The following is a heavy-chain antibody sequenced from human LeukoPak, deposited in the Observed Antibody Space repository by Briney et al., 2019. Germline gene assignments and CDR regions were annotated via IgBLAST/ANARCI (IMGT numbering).Heavy chain of an antibody. V-gene: IGHV4-39*01. D-gene: IGHD6-13*01. CDR1: GGSISSSSYY. J-gene: IGHJ5*02. CDR2: IYYSGST. CDR3: ARREGIAAAGIWFDP. Sequence: SETLSLTCTVSGGSISSSSYYWGWIRQPPGKGLEWIGSIYYSGSTYYNPSLKSRVTISVDTSKNQFSLKLSSVTAADTAVYYCARREGIAAAGIWFDPWGQGTLVTVSS.